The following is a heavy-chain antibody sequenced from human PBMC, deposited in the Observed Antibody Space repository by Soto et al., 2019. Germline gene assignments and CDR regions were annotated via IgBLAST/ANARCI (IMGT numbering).Heavy chain of an antibody. Sequence: TLSRTGTVSGGSISSGGYYWSWIRQHPGKGLEWIGYIYYSGSTYYNPSLKSRVTISVDTSKNQFSLKLSSVTAADTAVYYCARVLGWRNWFDPWGQGTLVTVSS. J-gene: IGHJ5*02. CDR3: ARVLGWRNWFDP. D-gene: IGHD2-15*01. CDR2: IYYSGST. CDR1: GGSISSGGYY. V-gene: IGHV4-31*03.